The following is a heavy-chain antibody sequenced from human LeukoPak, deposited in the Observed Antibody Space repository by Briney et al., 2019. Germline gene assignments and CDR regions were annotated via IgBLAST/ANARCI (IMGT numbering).Heavy chain of an antibody. V-gene: IGHV4-59*01. CDR2: IYYSGST. CDR1: GGSISTYY. J-gene: IGHJ5*02. CDR3: ARGGWYSHL. D-gene: IGHD6-19*01. Sequence: PSETLSLTCTVSGGSISTYYWSWIRQPPGKGLEWIGYIYYSGSTYNPSLKSRVTISVDTSKNQFYLKLSSVTGADTAVYYCARGGWYSHLWGQGALVTVSS.